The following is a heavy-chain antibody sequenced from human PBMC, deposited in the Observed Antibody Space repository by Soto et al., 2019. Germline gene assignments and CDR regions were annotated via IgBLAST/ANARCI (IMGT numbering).Heavy chain of an antibody. D-gene: IGHD6-13*01. J-gene: IGHJ5*02. Sequence: GGSLRLSCAASGFTFSSYWMHWVRQAPRKGLVWVSRINSDGSSTSYADSVKGRFTISRDNAKNTLYLQMNSLRAEDTAVYYCARGDSSSWYGPNWFDPWGQGTLVTVSS. CDR2: INSDGSST. CDR1: GFTFSSYW. CDR3: ARGDSSSWYGPNWFDP. V-gene: IGHV3-74*01.